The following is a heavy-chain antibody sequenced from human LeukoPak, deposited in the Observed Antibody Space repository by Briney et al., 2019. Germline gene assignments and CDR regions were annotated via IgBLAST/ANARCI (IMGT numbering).Heavy chain of an antibody. V-gene: IGHV4-4*07. Sequence: SETLSLTCTVSGGSISNYYWSWIRQPAGKGLEWIGHVYTSGSTNYNPSLKSRVTMSVDTSKNQFSLKLSSVTAADTAVYYCARDRPNCSSTSCYSGRGYYYGMDVWGQGTTVTVSS. CDR1: GGSISNYY. CDR2: VYTSGST. J-gene: IGHJ6*02. D-gene: IGHD2-2*01. CDR3: ARDRPNCSSTSCYSGRGYYYGMDV.